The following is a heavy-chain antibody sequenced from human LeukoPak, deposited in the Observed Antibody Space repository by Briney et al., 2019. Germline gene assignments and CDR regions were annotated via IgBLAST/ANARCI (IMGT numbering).Heavy chain of an antibody. J-gene: IGHJ4*02. D-gene: IGHD3-22*01. CDR3: ARDPPYYYDSSGYPDTFDY. V-gene: IGHV4-4*02. CDR2: IYHSGST. Sequence: SETLSLTCAVSGGSISSSNWWSWVRQPPGQGLEWIGEIYHSGSTNYNPSLKSRVTISVDTSKNQFSLKLSSVTAADTAVYYCARDPPYYYDSSGYPDTFDYWGQGTLVTVSS. CDR1: GGSISSSNW.